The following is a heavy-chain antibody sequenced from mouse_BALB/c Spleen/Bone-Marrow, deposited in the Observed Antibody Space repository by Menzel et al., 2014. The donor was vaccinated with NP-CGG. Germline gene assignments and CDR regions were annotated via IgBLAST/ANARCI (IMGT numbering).Heavy chain of an antibody. CDR1: GFIFSSFG. CDR2: ISSGSSST. D-gene: IGHD1-1*01. J-gene: IGHJ1*01. Sequence: EVQVVESGGGLVQPGGSRKLSCVASGFIFSSFGMHWVRQAPEKGLEWVAYISSGSSSTYYADTLKGRFTISRDNPKNTLFLQMTSLRSEDTAMYYCARGYYYGSSHYWYFDVWGAGTTVTVSS. CDR3: ARGYYYGSSHYWYFDV. V-gene: IGHV5-17*02.